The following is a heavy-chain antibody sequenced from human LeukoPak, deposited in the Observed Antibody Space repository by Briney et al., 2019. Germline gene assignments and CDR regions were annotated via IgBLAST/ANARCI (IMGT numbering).Heavy chain of an antibody. J-gene: IGHJ5*02. CDR3: AREVAAAEGWFDP. CDR1: GGSFSGYY. V-gene: IGHV4-34*09. Sequence: SETLSLTCAVYGGSFSGYYWSWIRQPPGKGLEGMAYIYYSASTYYTPSLTTPFTISVDTSKNQFSLKLSSVTAADTAVYYCAREVAAAEGWFDPWGQGTLVTVSS. D-gene: IGHD6-13*01. CDR2: IYYSAST.